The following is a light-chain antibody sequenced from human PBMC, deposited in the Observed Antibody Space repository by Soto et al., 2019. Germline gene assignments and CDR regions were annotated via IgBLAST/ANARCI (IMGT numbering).Light chain of an antibody. CDR3: QQYNSYWP. Sequence: IQMSLCPACLAASLGDRVPITYRESQGIRNELSWFQERPGNAPTLLISAASRLQSGVQSRFSGSGSGTEFTLTISSLQPDDFGTYYCQQYNSYWPFGQGTKV. CDR1: QGIRNE. CDR2: AAS. J-gene: IGKJ1*01. V-gene: IGKV1-17*01.